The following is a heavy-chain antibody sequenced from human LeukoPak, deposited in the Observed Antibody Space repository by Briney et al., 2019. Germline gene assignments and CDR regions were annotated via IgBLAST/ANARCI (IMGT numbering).Heavy chain of an antibody. V-gene: IGHV5-51*01. J-gene: IGHJ3*02. CDR1: GYRFTTYW. D-gene: IGHD2-21*02. CDR3: ARFSGDNAFDI. Sequence: GESLKISCKGSGYRFTTYWIGWVRQVPGKGLEWMGIIYPGDSDTRYSPSFQGQVTISADKSINTAYLQWSSLKASDTAIHYCARFSGDNAFDIWGQGTMVTVSS. CDR2: IYPGDSDT.